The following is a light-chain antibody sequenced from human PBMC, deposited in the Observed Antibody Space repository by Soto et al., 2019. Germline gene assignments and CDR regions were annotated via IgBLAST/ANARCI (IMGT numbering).Light chain of an antibody. CDR1: QNISYY. Sequence: LSKSRAAVSLYRGKRATLSCRAIQNISYYLIWYQQKPGQAPRLLIYDVSNRATGIPTRFSGSGSGTDFTLTISSLEPEDFAAYYCQQRSNLPRPFGQGTKVDIK. CDR2: DVS. V-gene: IGKV3-11*01. J-gene: IGKJ1*01. CDR3: QQRSNLPRP.